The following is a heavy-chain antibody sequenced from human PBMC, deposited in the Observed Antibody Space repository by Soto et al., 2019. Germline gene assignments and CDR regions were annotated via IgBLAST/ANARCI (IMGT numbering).Heavy chain of an antibody. CDR1: GGSISSGDYY. J-gene: IGHJ4*02. CDR2: IYYSGST. Sequence: QVQLQESGPGLVKPSQTLSLTCTVSGGSISSGDYYWSWIRQPPGKGLEWIGYIYYSGSTYYNPSLMSRVTISVDTSKNLFSLKLSSVTAADTAVYYCASKPYYYGSGRYYNGGYWGQGTLVTVSS. V-gene: IGHV4-30-4*01. D-gene: IGHD3-10*01. CDR3: ASKPYYYGSGRYYNGGY.